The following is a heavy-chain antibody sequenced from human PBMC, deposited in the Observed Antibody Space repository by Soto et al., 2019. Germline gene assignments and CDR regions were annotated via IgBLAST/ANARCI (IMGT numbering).Heavy chain of an antibody. CDR3: ARSPDSSGYYPRRYYYGMDV. CDR1: GDSISSSSYY. CDR2: IYYSGST. Sequence: SETLSLTCTVSGDSISSSSYYWGWIRQPPGKGLEWIGSIYYSGSTYYNPSLKSRVTISVDKSKNQFSLKLSSVTAADTAVYYCARSPDSSGYYPRRYYYGMDVWGQVTTVTVS. D-gene: IGHD3-22*01. V-gene: IGHV4-39*07. J-gene: IGHJ6*02.